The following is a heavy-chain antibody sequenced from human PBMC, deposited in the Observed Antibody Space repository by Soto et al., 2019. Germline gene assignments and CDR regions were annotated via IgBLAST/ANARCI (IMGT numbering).Heavy chain of an antibody. CDR1: GGSIRVQSYY. Sequence: SEPLSLTCTVSGGSIRVQSYYWTWIRQTPGKGLEWVGSSYYSGTSYFNPALKGRVTISVDTSTNQFSLRLTSVTAADTAVYYGTRRYTSNEYHFDPWGLGTVV. CDR3: TRRYTSNEYHFDP. J-gene: IGHJ5*02. D-gene: IGHD3-16*02. V-gene: IGHV4-39*01. CDR2: SYYSGTS.